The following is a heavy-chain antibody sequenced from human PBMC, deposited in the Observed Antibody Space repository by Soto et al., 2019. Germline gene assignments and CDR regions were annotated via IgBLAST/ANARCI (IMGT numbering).Heavy chain of an antibody. V-gene: IGHV3-48*01. CDR2: ISSSSSTI. CDR1: GFTFSSYS. D-gene: IGHD6-6*01. CDR3: ARGEGSIAARPVWFDP. J-gene: IGHJ5*02. Sequence: PGGSLRLSCAASGFTFSSYSMNWVRQAPGKGLEWVSYISSSSSTIYYADSVKGRFTISRDNAKNSLYLQMNSLRAEDTAVYYCARGEGSIAARPVWFDPWGQGTLVTVSS.